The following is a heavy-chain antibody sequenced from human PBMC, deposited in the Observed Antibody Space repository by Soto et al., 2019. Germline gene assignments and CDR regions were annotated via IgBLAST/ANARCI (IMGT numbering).Heavy chain of an antibody. D-gene: IGHD6-19*01. Sequence: ESGGGVVQPGRSLRLSCAASGFTFSSYAMHWVRQAPGKGLEWVAVISYDGSNKYYADSVKGRFTISRDNSKNTLYLQMNSLRAEDTAVYYCARARIAVSPCPWFDPWGQGTLVTVSS. CDR3: ARARIAVSPCPWFDP. V-gene: IGHV3-30-3*01. J-gene: IGHJ5*02. CDR2: ISYDGSNK. CDR1: GFTFSSYA.